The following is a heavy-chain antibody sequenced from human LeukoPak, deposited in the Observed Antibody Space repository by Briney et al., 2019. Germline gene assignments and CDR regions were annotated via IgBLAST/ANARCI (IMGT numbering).Heavy chain of an antibody. V-gene: IGHV5-51*01. CDR1: GYSFTTYW. CDR3: ARREYSYGYFDF. J-gene: IGHJ4*02. CDR2: IYPDDSDI. D-gene: IGHD5-18*01. Sequence: GASLEISCKGSGYSFTTYWIAWVRQLPGKGLEWMGIIYPDDSDIRYRPSFQGHVSISVDKSINTAYLQLSGLKASDTAMYYCARREYSYGYFDFWGQGTLVTVSS.